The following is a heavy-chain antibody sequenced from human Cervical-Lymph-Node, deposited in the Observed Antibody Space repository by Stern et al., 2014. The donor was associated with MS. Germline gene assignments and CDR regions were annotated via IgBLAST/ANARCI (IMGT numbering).Heavy chain of an antibody. CDR1: GYNFTRYA. D-gene: IGHD6-13*01. CDR3: ARPIGAADHAFDH. J-gene: IGHJ4*02. Sequence: VQLGQSGSESKKPGASVKISFKATGYNFTRYAMNWVRQAPGQGLEWLGWINTNTGHPTSARGLTGRFVFSLDTSVSTAFLQISSLKTEDTAVYYCARPIGAADHAFDHWGQGSLVTVSS. CDR2: INTNTGHP. V-gene: IGHV7-4-1*02.